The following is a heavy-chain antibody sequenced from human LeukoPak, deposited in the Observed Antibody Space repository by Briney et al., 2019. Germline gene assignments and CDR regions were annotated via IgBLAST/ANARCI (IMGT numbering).Heavy chain of an antibody. J-gene: IGHJ4*02. V-gene: IGHV3-23*01. CDR3: AKDRVPDGRWNFDL. D-gene: IGHD1-1*01. Sequence: GGSLRLSCAASGFTFGTYAMNWVRQAPGKGLEWVSGILASGSTTYYADSVKGRFTISRDNSKNTLYLQMNSLRAEDTAMYYCAKDRVPDGRWNFDLWGQGTLVTVSS. CDR2: ILASGSTT. CDR1: GFTFGTYA.